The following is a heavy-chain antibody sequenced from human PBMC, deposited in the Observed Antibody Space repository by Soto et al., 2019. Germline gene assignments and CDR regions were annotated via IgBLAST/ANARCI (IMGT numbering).Heavy chain of an antibody. J-gene: IGHJ6*02. CDR2: IYSSGST. V-gene: IGHV4-59*01. CDR1: GDSMNKYY. D-gene: IGHD2-2*02. Sequence: QVQLQESGPGLVKPSETLSLTCSVSGDSMNKYYWSWIRQSPEKGLEWIGFIYSSGSTNYNPSLKSRVTMSVDTSKNQFSLKLRSVIVADTAVYHCARFVRSCSGTTCYTRADVWGQGTTVTVSS. CDR3: ARFVRSCSGTTCYTRADV.